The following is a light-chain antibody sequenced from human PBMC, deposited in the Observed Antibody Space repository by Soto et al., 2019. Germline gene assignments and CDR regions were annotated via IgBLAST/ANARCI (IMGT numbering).Light chain of an antibody. CDR3: QQYNSYSPT. Sequence: DIQMTQSPSTLPASVGDRVTITCRASQSIRTWLAWYQQKPGKAPKLLIYDASSLESGVPSRFSGSGSGTEFTLTISSLQPDDFATYYCQQYNSYSPTFGQGTKVDIK. CDR2: DAS. CDR1: QSIRTW. V-gene: IGKV1-5*01. J-gene: IGKJ1*01.